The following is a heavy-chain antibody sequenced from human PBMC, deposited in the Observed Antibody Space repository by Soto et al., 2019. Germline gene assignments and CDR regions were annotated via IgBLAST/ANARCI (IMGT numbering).Heavy chain of an antibody. V-gene: IGHV3-30*18. D-gene: IGHD3-9*01. Sequence: GGSLRLSCAASGFTFSSYGMHWVRQAPGKGLEWVAVISYDGSNKYYADSVKGRFTISRDNSKNTLYLQMNSLRAEDTAVYYCAKGLIRYFDGTPLAGHYYYYGMAVWGNGTTVTVSS. CDR1: GFTFSSYG. J-gene: IGHJ6*04. CDR3: AKGLIRYFDGTPLAGHYYYYGMAV. CDR2: ISYDGSNK.